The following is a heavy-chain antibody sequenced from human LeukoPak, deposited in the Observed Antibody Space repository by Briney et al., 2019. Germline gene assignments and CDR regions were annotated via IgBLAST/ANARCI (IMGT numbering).Heavy chain of an antibody. CDR2: IYYSGST. D-gene: IGHD4-11*01. J-gene: IGHJ5*02. Sequence: SETLSLTCTVSGGSISRHYWSWIRQPPGKGLEWIGYIYYSGSTNYNPSLKSRVTISVDTSKNQFSLKLSSATAADTAVYYCARSLQLARNWFDPWGQGTLVTVSS. CDR1: GGSISRHY. CDR3: ARSLQLARNWFDP. V-gene: IGHV4-59*11.